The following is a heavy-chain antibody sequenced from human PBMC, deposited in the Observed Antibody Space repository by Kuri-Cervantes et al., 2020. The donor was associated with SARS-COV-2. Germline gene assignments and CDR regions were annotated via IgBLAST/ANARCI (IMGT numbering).Heavy chain of an antibody. D-gene: IGHD6-6*01. CDR2: IYYSGST. Sequence: SETLSLTCTVSGGSISSYYWSWIRQPPGKGLEWIGYIYYSGSTNYNPSLKSRVTISVDTSKNQFSLKLSSVTAADTAVYYCARDLGSSSSPDDAFDIWGQGTMVTVSS. CDR3: ARDLGSSSSPDDAFDI. V-gene: IGHV4-59*12. J-gene: IGHJ3*02. CDR1: GGSISSYY.